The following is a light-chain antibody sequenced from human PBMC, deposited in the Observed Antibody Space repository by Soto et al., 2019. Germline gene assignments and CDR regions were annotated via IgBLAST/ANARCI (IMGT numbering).Light chain of an antibody. Sequence: EIVMTQSPVTLSVSPGERAALSCRASQNVGSNFAWYQQRPGQAPRVLIYVTSTRATGVPARFSGSGSGTDFTLTISSLQSEDFAVYYCQQYSNGPYTFGQGTRLDIK. CDR1: QNVGSN. CDR3: QQYSNGPYT. V-gene: IGKV3-15*01. CDR2: VTS. J-gene: IGKJ2*01.